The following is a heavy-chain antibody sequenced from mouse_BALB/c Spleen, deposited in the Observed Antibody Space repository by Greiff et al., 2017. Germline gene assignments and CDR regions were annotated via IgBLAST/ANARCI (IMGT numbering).Heavy chain of an antibody. CDR2: IRNKANGYTT. Sequence: EVKLMESGGGLVQPGGSLRLSCATSGFTFTDYYMSWVRQPPGKALEWLGFIRNKANGYTTEYSASVKGRFTISRDNSQSILYLQMNTLRAEDSATYYCARDYYGSLYAMDYWGQGTSVTVSS. J-gene: IGHJ4*01. D-gene: IGHD1-1*01. V-gene: IGHV7-3*02. CDR3: ARDYYGSLYAMDY. CDR1: GFTFTDYY.